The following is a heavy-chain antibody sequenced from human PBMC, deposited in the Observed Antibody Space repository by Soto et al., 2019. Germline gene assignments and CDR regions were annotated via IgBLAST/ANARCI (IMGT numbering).Heavy chain of an antibody. CDR3: ACPTADDYYHYGVDV. J-gene: IGHJ6*02. D-gene: IGHD6-13*01. CDR2: ILPIFGKT. V-gene: IGHV1-69*01. CDR1: GDTFNTYT. Sequence: QMQVLQSGAEVKKPGSSVKVSCKASGDTFNTYTVSWVRQAPGQGLEWLGGILPIFGKTTYARKFQGRVTLTADESTSTVYRELRNLRSADTATYYCACPTADDYYHYGVDVWGQGTTVTVSS.